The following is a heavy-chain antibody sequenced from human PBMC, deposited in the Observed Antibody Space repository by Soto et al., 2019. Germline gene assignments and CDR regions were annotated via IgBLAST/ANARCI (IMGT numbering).Heavy chain of an antibody. D-gene: IGHD2-15*01. CDR3: ARASQDCSGGSCYFWDYYYYMDV. CDR2: IYYSGST. J-gene: IGHJ6*03. V-gene: IGHV4-39*01. CDR1: GGSISSSSYY. Sequence: SETLSLTCTVSGGSISSSSYYWGWIRQPPGKGLEWIGSIYYSGSTYYNPSLKSRVTISVDTSKNQFSLKLSSVTAADTAVYYCARASQDCSGGSCYFWDYYYYMDVWGKGTTVTVSS.